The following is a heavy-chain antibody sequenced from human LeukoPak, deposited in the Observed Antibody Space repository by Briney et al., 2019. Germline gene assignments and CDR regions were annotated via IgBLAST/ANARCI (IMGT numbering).Heavy chain of an antibody. D-gene: IGHD3-22*01. CDR3: ARGRPRQKIYYYDSSGYFT. CDR1: GGSFSGYY. J-gene: IGHJ5*02. Sequence: PSETLSLTCAVYGGSFSGYYWSWIRQPPGKGLEWIGEINHSGSTNYNPSLKSRVTISVDTSKNQFSLKLSSVTAADTAVYYCARGRPRQKIYYYDSSGYFTWGQGTLVTVSS. CDR2: INHSGST. V-gene: IGHV4-34*01.